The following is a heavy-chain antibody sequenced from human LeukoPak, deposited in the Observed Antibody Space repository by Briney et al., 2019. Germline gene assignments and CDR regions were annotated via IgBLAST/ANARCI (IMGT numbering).Heavy chain of an antibody. Sequence: PGGSLRLSCAASGFTVSSNYMSWVRQAPGKGLEWVSVIYSGGSTYYADSVKGRFTISRDNSKNTLYLQMNSLRAEDTAVYYCAKEVNTIFGVVNDYWGQGTLVTVSS. CDR2: IYSGGST. V-gene: IGHV3-53*05. CDR3: AKEVNTIFGVVNDY. CDR1: GFTVSSNY. J-gene: IGHJ4*02. D-gene: IGHD3-3*01.